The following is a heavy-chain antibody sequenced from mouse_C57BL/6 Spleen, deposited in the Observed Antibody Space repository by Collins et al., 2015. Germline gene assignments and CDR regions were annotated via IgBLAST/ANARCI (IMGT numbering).Heavy chain of an antibody. CDR1: GYTFTDNY. Sequence: EVQLQQSGPVLVKPGASVKMSCKTSGYTFTDNYMNWVKQSHGKSLEWIGVVNPFNGAMNYNQKFKGKATLTVDKSSSTVYMALNSLTSEDSSVYYCVREGDEGWFPYWGQGTLVTVSA. CDR2: VNPFNGAM. V-gene: IGHV1-19*01. D-gene: IGHD3-3*01. CDR3: VREGDEGWFPY. J-gene: IGHJ3*01.